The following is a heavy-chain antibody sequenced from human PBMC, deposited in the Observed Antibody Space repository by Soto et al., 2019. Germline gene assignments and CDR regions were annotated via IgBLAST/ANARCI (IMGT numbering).Heavy chain of an antibody. D-gene: IGHD2-2*01. V-gene: IGHV3-9*01. CDR2: ISWNSGSI. J-gene: IGHJ4*02. CDR1: GFTFDDYA. Sequence: EVQLVESGGGLVQPGRSLRLSCAASGFTFDDYAMHWVRQAPGKGLEWVSGISWNSGSIGYADSVKGRFTISRDNAKNSLFLKMNSLGAEDTALYYCQKAGGPVAILCLAYGGKGPLVTVSS. CDR3: QKAGGPVAILCLAY.